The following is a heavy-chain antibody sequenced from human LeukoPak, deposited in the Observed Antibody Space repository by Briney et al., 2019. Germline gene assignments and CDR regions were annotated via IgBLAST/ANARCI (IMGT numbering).Heavy chain of an antibody. D-gene: IGHD5-18*01. J-gene: IGHJ4*02. CDR2: INPSGGST. CDR1: GYTFTNYY. CDR3: ARVETGGMVVDY. V-gene: IGHV1-46*01. Sequence: ASVKVSCKASGYTFTNYYMYWVRQAPGQGLEWMGLINPSGGSTVYAQKFQGRVTVTRDTSTSTVYMELSSLRSEDTAMFYCARVETGGMVVDYWGQGTQVTVSS.